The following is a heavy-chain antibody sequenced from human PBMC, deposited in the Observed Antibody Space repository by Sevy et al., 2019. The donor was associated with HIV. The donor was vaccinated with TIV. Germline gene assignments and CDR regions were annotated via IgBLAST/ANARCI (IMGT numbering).Heavy chain of an antibody. CDR3: ARVGLGDCSGTNCSPNDY. CDR1: GFSISGYT. V-gene: IGHV3-21*01. J-gene: IGHJ4*02. CDR2: ISSGSSFI. D-gene: IGHD2-2*01. Sequence: GGSLRLSCAASGFSISGYTMNWVRQAPGKGLEWVSSISSGSSFIYYADSLKGRFTISRDNGRNLLYLQMNSLRVEDTAAYYCARVGLGDCSGTNCSPNDYWGQGTLVTVSS.